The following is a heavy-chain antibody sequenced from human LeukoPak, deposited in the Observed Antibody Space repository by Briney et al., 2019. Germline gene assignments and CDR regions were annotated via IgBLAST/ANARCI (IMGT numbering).Heavy chain of an antibody. CDR2: ISSSSSYI. V-gene: IGHV3-21*01. J-gene: IGHJ5*02. CDR1: GFTFSSYS. D-gene: IGHD6-6*01. Sequence: GGSLRLSCAASGFTFSSYSMNWVRQAPGKGLEWVSSISSSSSYIYYADSVKGRFTISRDNAKNSLYLQMNSLRAEDTAVYYCAGSIAARGWFDPWGQGTLVTVSS. CDR3: AGSIAARGWFDP.